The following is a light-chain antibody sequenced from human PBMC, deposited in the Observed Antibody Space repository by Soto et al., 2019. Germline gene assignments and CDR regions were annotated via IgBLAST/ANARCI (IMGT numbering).Light chain of an antibody. V-gene: IGLV5-45*03. Sequence: QPVLTQPSSLSASPGASASLTCTLRSGINVGSYRIYWYQQKPGSPPQYLLNYRSDSDKHQGSGVPSRFSGSKDASANAGILLISGLQSEDEADYYCLIWHNSAYVFGTGTKLTVL. CDR3: LIWHNSAYV. J-gene: IGLJ1*01. CDR1: SGINVGSYR. CDR2: YRSDSDK.